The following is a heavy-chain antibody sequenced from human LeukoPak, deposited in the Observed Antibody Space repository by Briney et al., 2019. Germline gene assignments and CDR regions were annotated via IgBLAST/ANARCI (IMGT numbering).Heavy chain of an antibody. J-gene: IGHJ4*02. CDR2: ISSSGSSI. CDR3: ASDYFDY. Sequence: GGSLRLSCAASGFTFSSYEMNWVRQAPGKGLEWVSYISSSGSSIYYADSVKGRFTISRDNAKNTLYLRMNSLGAEDTAVYYCASDYFDYWGQGTLVTVSS. CDR1: GFTFSSYE. V-gene: IGHV3-48*03.